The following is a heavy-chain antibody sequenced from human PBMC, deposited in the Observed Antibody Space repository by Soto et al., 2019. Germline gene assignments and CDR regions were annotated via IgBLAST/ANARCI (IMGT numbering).Heavy chain of an antibody. D-gene: IGHD3-22*01. CDR3: AKSILLVVTFDY. Sequence: QLQLQESGPGLVKPSETLSLTCTVSGGSISSSSYYWGWIRQPPGKGLEWIGSIYYSGSTYYNPSLKSRVILSVDTSNNQFSPKLSSVTAADTAVYDCAKSILLVVTFDYWGQGTLVTVSS. V-gene: IGHV4-39*01. CDR1: GGSISSSSYY. J-gene: IGHJ4*02. CDR2: IYYSGST.